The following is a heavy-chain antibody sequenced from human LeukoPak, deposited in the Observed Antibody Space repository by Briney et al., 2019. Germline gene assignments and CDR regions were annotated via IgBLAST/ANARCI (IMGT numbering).Heavy chain of an antibody. J-gene: IGHJ4*02. CDR2: IWYDGSNK. CDR1: GFTFSSYG. CDR3: ASHLEMATIFDY. Sequence: GGSLRLSCAASGFTFSSYGMHWVRQAPGKGLEWVAVIWYDGSNKYYADSVKGRFTISRDNSKNTLYLQMNSLRAEDTAVYYCASHLEMATIFDYWGQGTLVTVSS. V-gene: IGHV3-33*08. D-gene: IGHD5-24*01.